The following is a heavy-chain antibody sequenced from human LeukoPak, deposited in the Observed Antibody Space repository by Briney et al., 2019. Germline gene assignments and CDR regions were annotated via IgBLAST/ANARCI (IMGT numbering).Heavy chain of an antibody. J-gene: IGHJ4*02. Sequence: GRSLRLSCAASGFTFSSYAMHWVRQAPGKGLEWVAVISYDGSNKYYADSVKGRFTISRDNSKNTLYLQMNSLRAEDTAVYYCASPGSTLVVPAAMIDYWGQGTLVTVSS. D-gene: IGHD2-2*01. CDR1: GFTFSSYA. CDR2: ISYDGSNK. CDR3: ASPGSTLVVPAAMIDY. V-gene: IGHV3-30-3*01.